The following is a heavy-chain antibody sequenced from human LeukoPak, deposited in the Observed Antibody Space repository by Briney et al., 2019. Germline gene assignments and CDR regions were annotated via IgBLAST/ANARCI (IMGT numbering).Heavy chain of an antibody. D-gene: IGHD1-26*01. CDR1: GFTFSSYA. V-gene: IGHV3-30-3*01. CDR3: ARGAALVGATNDYFDY. J-gene: IGHJ4*02. CDR2: ISYDGSNK. Sequence: GGSPRLSCAASGFTFSSYAKHRVRQAPGKGLEWVAVISYDGSNKYYADSVKGRFTISRDNSKNTLYLQMNSLRAEDTAVYYCARGAALVGATNDYFDYWGQGTLVTVSS.